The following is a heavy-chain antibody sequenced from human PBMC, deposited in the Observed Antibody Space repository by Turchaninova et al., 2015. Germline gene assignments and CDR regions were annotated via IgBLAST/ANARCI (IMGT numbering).Heavy chain of an antibody. D-gene: IGHD3-10*02. CDR3: ARPWPRDVPALDAFDM. CDR2: MFSSGTT. V-gene: IGHV4-39*01. CDR1: GVSISRSRSY. Sequence: QLQLQESGPGLVKPSETLSLICTVSGVSISRSRSYWGWIRQPPGKGLEWIGSMFSSGTTYSNPSLKSRVTISVDTSKNQFSLKLSSVTAADTAVYYCARPWPRDVPALDAFDMWGRGTVVTVSS. J-gene: IGHJ3*02.